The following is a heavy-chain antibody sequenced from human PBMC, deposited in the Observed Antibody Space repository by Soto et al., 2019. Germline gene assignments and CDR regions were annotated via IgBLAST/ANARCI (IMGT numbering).Heavy chain of an antibody. CDR1: GVTVRTNY. Sequence: EVQLVESGGDLIQPGGSLRLSCAVSGVTVRTNYMGWVRQAPGKGLEWVSIIYSGGKTYYADSVKGRFTISRDNSKNTVDLHMSSLRAEDTAVYYCARLLDTVVAQLFDYWGQGTLVTVSS. CDR3: ARLLDTVVAQLFDY. CDR2: IYSGGKT. D-gene: IGHD5-18*01. J-gene: IGHJ4*02. V-gene: IGHV3-53*01.